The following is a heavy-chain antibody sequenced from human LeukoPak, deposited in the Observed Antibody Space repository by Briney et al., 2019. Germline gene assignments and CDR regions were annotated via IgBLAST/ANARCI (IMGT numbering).Heavy chain of an antibody. Sequence: SETLSLTCTVSGGSISSGGYYWSWIRQPPGEGLEWIGYIYHSGSTYYNPSLKSRVTMSVDTSKNQCTLKLTSVTAADTAVYYCARVGDFALKDWGQGTLVTVSS. CDR2: IYHSGST. D-gene: IGHD3-16*01. V-gene: IGHV4-30-2*01. CDR3: ARVGDFALKD. CDR1: GGSISSGGYY. J-gene: IGHJ4*02.